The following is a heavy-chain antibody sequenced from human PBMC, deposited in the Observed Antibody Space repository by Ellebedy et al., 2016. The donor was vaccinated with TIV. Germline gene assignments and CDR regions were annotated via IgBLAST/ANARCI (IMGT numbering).Heavy chain of an antibody. J-gene: IGHJ6*02. D-gene: IGHD3-22*01. CDR2: ITVHNNNT. Sequence: AASVKVSCKASGYTFISYGISWVRQAPGQGLEWLGWITVHNNNTNYAPKVQDRLTMTTNTSTNTAYMELRSLKSDDTAVYFCARARGDLFFHDSSSYPYRDYYYGMDVWGQGTTVTVSS. CDR3: ARARGDLFFHDSSSYPYRDYYYGMDV. V-gene: IGHV1-18*04. CDR1: GYTFISYG.